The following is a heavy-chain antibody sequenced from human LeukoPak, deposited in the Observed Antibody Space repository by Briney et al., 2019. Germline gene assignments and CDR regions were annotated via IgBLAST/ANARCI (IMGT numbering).Heavy chain of an antibody. CDR2: IYGGGSGST. Sequence: PGGSLRLSCVASGFTFSKYTMSWVRQAPGKGLEWVSGIYGGGSGSTFYAESVKGRFTISRDNSKNTLYLQMNSLRDEDTAIYYCARDSPGDIVVVPAAIRGVDYWGQGTLVTVSS. J-gene: IGHJ4*02. V-gene: IGHV3-23*01. D-gene: IGHD2-2*02. CDR1: GFTFSKYT. CDR3: ARDSPGDIVVVPAAIRGVDY.